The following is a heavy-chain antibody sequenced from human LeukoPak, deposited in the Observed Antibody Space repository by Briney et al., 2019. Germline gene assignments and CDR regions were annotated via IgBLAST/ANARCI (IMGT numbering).Heavy chain of an antibody. CDR2: IRSSSSTI. CDR3: ARAGSHYYGSGSGFYFDY. J-gene: IGHJ4*02. D-gene: IGHD3-10*01. Sequence: PGGSLRLSCAASGFSFSSYSMNWVRQAPGKGLEWVSYIRSSSSTIYYADSVKGRSTISRDNAKNSLYLQMNSLRDEDTAVYYCARAGSHYYGSGSGFYFDYWGQGTLVTVSS. CDR1: GFSFSSYS. V-gene: IGHV3-48*02.